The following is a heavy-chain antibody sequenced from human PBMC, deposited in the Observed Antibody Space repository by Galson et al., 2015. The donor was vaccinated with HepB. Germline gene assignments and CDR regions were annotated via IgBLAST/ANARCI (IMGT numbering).Heavy chain of an antibody. D-gene: IGHD4-17*01. CDR2: ISYDGSNK. V-gene: IGHV3-30-3*01. Sequence: SLRLSCAASGFTFSSYAMHWVRQAPGKGLEWVAVISYDGSNKYYADSVKGRFTISRDNSKNTLYLQMNSLRAEDTAVYYCARGTYGDYLFDYWGQGTLVTVSS. CDR1: GFTFSSYA. J-gene: IGHJ4*02. CDR3: ARGTYGDYLFDY.